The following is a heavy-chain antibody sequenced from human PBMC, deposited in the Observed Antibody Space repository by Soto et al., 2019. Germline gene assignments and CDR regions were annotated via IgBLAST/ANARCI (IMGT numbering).Heavy chain of an antibody. CDR1: GYTFTSYY. J-gene: IGHJ4*02. Sequence: ASVKVSCKASGYTFTSYYMHWVRQAPGQGLEWMGIINPSGGSTGYAQKFHGRVTMTRDTSTSTVYMELSSLRSEDTAVYYCARKGVTYGDGIDYWGQGTLVTVSS. CDR2: INPSGGST. D-gene: IGHD4-17*01. V-gene: IGHV1-46*01. CDR3: ARKGVTYGDGIDY.